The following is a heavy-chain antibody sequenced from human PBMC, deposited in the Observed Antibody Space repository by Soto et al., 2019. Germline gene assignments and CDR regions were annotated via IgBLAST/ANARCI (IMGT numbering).Heavy chain of an antibody. D-gene: IGHD2-15*01. J-gene: IGHJ6*02. CDR1: GFTFSSYG. CDR2: ISYDGSNK. Sequence: QVQLVESGGGVVQPGRSLRLSCAASGFTFSSYGMHWVRQAPGKGLEWVAVISYDGSNKYYADSVKGRFTISRDNYKNTLYLQMNSLRAEDTAVYYCAKVVSRYCSGGSCYFSPLYYCYGMDVWGQGTTVTVSS. V-gene: IGHV3-30*18. CDR3: AKVVSRYCSGGSCYFSPLYYCYGMDV.